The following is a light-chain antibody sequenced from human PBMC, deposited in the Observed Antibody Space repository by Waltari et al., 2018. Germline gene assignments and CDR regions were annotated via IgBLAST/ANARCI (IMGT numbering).Light chain of an antibody. V-gene: IGLV2-14*01. CDR2: EVS. CDR3: SSYAISRPWV. Sequence: QSALTQPASVSGSPGQSITISCTGTSSDVGGYNYVSWYQHHQGKAPKLMIYEVSNRPSGCSNRFSGSKSGNTASLTISGLQAEDEGDYYCSSYAISRPWVFGGGTKLTVL. CDR1: SSDVGGYNY. J-gene: IGLJ3*02.